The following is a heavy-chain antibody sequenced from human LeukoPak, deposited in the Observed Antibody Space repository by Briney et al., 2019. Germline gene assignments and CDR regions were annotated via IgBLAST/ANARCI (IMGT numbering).Heavy chain of an antibody. CDR1: GFTFSSYS. CDR2: ISSSSSYI. Sequence: PGGSLRLSCAASGFTFSSYSMNWVRQAPGKGLEWVSSISSSSSYIYYADSVKGRFTISRDNSKNTLYLQMNSLRAEDTAVYYCARDDYYGSGNYYNFLVSWNYWGQGTLVTVSS. CDR3: ARDDYYGSGNYYNFLVSWNY. V-gene: IGHV3-21*01. J-gene: IGHJ4*02. D-gene: IGHD3-10*01.